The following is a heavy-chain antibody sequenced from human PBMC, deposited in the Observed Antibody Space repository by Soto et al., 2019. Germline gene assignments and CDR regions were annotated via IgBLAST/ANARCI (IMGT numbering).Heavy chain of an antibody. V-gene: IGHV5-51*01. CDR2: VYPSDSDV. Sequence: PGESLKISCQGTGYRFSSSWIGWVRQKPGKGLEWLGNVYPSDSDVRYSPALEGQVTISADNSISTAYLQWSSLKASDTAMYYCARNIVVVPAEKVWPLYGMDGWGQGTTVTVSS. CDR3: ARNIVVVPAEKVWPLYGMDG. CDR1: GYRFSSSW. J-gene: IGHJ6*02. D-gene: IGHD2-2*01.